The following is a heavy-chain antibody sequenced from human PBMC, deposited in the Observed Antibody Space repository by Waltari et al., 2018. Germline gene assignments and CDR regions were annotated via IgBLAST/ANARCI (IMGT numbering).Heavy chain of an antibody. V-gene: IGHV1-69*02. CDR1: GGTFSTST. CDR3: AFRPEDYDSGGDY. Sequence: QVQLVQSGAVVKKPGSSVKVSCKASGGTFSTSTIRWVRKAPGQGLEWMGRIIPILGIANYAQKFQGRVTITADKSTSTAYMELSSLRSEDTAVYYCAFRPEDYDSGGDYWGQGTLVTVSS. CDR2: IIPILGIA. J-gene: IGHJ4*02. D-gene: IGHD3-22*01.